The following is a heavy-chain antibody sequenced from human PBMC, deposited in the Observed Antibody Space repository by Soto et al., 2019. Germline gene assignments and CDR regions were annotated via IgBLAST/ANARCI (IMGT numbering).Heavy chain of an antibody. D-gene: IGHD3-10*01. Sequence: APVKVSCKASGYTFTSYGISWVRQAPGQGLEWMGWISAYNGNTNYAQKLQGRVTMTTDTSTSTAYMELRSLRSDDTAVYYCARARGNYGSGSDDAFDIWGQGTMVTVSS. CDR2: ISAYNGNT. V-gene: IGHV1-18*01. J-gene: IGHJ3*02. CDR1: GYTFTSYG. CDR3: ARARGNYGSGSDDAFDI.